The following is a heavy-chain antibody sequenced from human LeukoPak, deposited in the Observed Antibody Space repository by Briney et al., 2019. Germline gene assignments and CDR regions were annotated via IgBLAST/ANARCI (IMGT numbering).Heavy chain of an antibody. V-gene: IGHV3-11*04. CDR2: ISRSGTTI. D-gene: IGHD1-1*01. Sequence: GGSLRLSCAASGFTFSDHYMDWVRQAPGKGLEWVSYISRSGTTIYYADSVKGRFTISRDNAKNSLYLQMNSLRAEDTAVYHCARESATGTTLDYWGQGTLVTVSS. CDR1: GFTFSDHY. J-gene: IGHJ4*02. CDR3: ARESATGTTLDY.